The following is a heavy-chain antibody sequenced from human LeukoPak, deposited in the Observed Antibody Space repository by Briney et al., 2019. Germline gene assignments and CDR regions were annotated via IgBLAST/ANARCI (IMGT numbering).Heavy chain of an antibody. D-gene: IGHD2-2*02. Sequence: KASETLSLTCNVSGGSINRSPNSWGWIRQPPGKGLEWIGEINHSGSTYYNPSLQSRVTISVDTSKNQFSLKVSSVTAADTAVYYCARDSPDCSSITCYKDWFDPWGQGTLVTVSS. J-gene: IGHJ5*02. CDR2: INHSGST. V-gene: IGHV4-39*07. CDR1: GGSINRSPNS. CDR3: ARDSPDCSSITCYKDWFDP.